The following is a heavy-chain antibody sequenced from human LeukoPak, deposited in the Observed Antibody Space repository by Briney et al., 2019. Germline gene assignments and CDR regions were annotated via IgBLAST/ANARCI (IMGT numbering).Heavy chain of an antibody. V-gene: IGHV3-33*01. Sequence: GGSLRLSCAASGLRVRNYGMNWVRQAPGKGLEWVAVIWYDGSNQYYVDSVKGRFTVSRDNAKNTLYLQMNSLRAEDTAVYYCATDRNSGKYYDYWGQGTLVTVSS. J-gene: IGHJ4*02. CDR3: ATDRNSGKYYDY. D-gene: IGHD1-26*01. CDR1: GLRVRNYG. CDR2: IWYDGSNQ.